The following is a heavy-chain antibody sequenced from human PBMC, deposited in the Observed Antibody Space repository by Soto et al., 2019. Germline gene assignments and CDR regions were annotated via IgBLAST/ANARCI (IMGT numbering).Heavy chain of an antibody. CDR3: ARNMDYYYRRGSGNGHGV. CDR1: GYTFTAYH. J-gene: IGHJ6*02. D-gene: IGHD3-10*02. Sequence: QVQLVQSGAEVKEPGDSVRVSCEASGYTFTAYHIHWVRQAPGQGLEWMGWINPKFGDTTYAQDFQGRVSMTRDMSISTVYMELSSLTSDDTAIYYCARNMDYYYRRGSGNGHGVWGQGTTVTVFS. CDR2: INPKFGDT. V-gene: IGHV1-2*02.